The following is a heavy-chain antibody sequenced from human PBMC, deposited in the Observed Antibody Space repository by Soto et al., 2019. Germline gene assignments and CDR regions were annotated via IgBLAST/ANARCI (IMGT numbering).Heavy chain of an antibody. V-gene: IGHV4-34*01. CDR1: GGSFSGYY. D-gene: IGHD7-27*01. J-gene: IGHJ4*02. CDR2: INHSGST. CDR3: ARETGDVWYFDY. Sequence: SETLSLTCAVYGGSFSGYYWSWIRQPPGKGLEWIGEINHSGSTNYNPSLKSRVTISVDTSKNQFSLKLGSVTAADTAAYYCARETGDVWYFDYWGQGTLVIVSS.